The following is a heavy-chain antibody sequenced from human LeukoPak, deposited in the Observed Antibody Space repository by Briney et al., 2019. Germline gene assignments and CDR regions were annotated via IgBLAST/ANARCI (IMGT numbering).Heavy chain of an antibody. CDR1: GGSISSYY. V-gene: IGHV4-59*08. CDR3: ARLGRGDTAMVANFDY. J-gene: IGHJ4*02. D-gene: IGHD5-18*01. CDR2: IYYSGST. Sequence: SETPSLTCTVSGGSISSYYWSWIRQPPGKGLEWIGYIYYSGSTNYNPSLKSRVTISVDTSKNQFSLKLSSVTAADTAVYYCARLGRGDTAMVANFDYWGQGTLVTVSS.